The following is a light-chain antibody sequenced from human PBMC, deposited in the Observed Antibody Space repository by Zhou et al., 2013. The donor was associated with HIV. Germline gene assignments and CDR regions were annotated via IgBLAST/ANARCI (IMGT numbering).Light chain of an antibody. CDR3: QQYHTYPRT. J-gene: IGKJ1*01. CDR2: KAS. CDR1: QSISSW. Sequence: DIQMTQSPSTLSASVGDRVTITCRASQSISSWLAWYQQKPGKAPKLLIYKASSLEPGVSSTFSGSGSGTEFTLTISGLQPDDFATYYCQQYHTYPRTFGQGTKVEIK. V-gene: IGKV1-5*03.